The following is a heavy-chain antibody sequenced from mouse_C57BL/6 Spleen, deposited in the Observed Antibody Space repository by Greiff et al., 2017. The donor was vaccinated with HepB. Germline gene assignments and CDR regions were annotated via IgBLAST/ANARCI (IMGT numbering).Heavy chain of an antibody. CDR1: GYTFTSYW. Sequence: VQLQQPGAELVKPGASVKLSCKASGYTFTSYWMHWVKQRPGQGLEWIGMIHPNSGSTNYNEKFKSKATLTVDKSSSTAYMQLSSLTSEDSAVYYCARPYDYDGYYYAMDYWGQGTSVTVSS. V-gene: IGHV1-64*01. CDR2: IHPNSGST. D-gene: IGHD2-4*01. CDR3: ARPYDYDGYYYAMDY. J-gene: IGHJ4*01.